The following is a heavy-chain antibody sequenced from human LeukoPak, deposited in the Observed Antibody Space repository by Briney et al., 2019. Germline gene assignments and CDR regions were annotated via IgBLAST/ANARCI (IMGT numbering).Heavy chain of an antibody. D-gene: IGHD3-22*01. CDR3: ARADVWSSGYSDY. J-gene: IGHJ4*02. Sequence: GASVKVSCKASGGTFSSYAISWVRQAPGQGLEWMGWINPNSGGTNYAQKFQGRVTMTRDTSISTAYMELSRLRSDDTAVYYCARADVWSSGYSDYWGQGTLVTVSS. CDR1: GGTFSSYA. V-gene: IGHV1-2*02. CDR2: INPNSGGT.